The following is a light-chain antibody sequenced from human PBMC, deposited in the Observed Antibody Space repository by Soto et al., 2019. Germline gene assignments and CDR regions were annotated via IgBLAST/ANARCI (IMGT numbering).Light chain of an antibody. CDR2: KAS. CDR1: QSVSTW. J-gene: IGKJ1*01. CDR3: QQYNRWT. Sequence: DIQMTQSPSTLSASVGDTVTVTCRASQSVSTWLAWYQQKPGKAPKLLIYKASNLESGVPSRFTGSGSGTEFTLTISSLQPDDFATYYCQQYNRWTFGQGTKVDIK. V-gene: IGKV1-5*03.